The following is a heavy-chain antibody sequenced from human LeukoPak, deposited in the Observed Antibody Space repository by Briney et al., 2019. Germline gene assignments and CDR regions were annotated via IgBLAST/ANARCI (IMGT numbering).Heavy chain of an antibody. CDR2: IYYSGST. D-gene: IGHD4-17*01. Sequence: SETLSLTCTVSGVSISSYYWSWIRQPPGKGLEWIGYIYYSGSTNYNPSLKSRVTISVDTSKNQFSLKLSSVTAADTAVYYCARSEGTVTTHWGQGTLVTVSS. CDR1: GVSISSYY. V-gene: IGHV4-59*01. CDR3: ARSEGTVTTH. J-gene: IGHJ4*02.